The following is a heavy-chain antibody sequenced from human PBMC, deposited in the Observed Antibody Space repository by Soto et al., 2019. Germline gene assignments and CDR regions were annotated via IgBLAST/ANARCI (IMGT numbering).Heavy chain of an antibody. J-gene: IGHJ4*02. Sequence: QTQLVQSGPEVKKPGTSVKVSCKASGFTFTSSAVQWVRQARGQRLEWIGWIVVGSGNTNYAQKFQERVTITRDMSTSTAYMELSSLRSEDTAVYYCAAGLGGDFWSGYYVSSFDYWGQGTLVTVSS. D-gene: IGHD3-3*01. CDR3: AAGLGGDFWSGYYVSSFDY. V-gene: IGHV1-58*01. CDR2: IVVGSGNT. CDR1: GFTFTSSA.